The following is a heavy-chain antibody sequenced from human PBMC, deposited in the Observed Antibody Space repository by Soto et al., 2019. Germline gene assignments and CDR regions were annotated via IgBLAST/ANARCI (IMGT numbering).Heavy chain of an antibody. J-gene: IGHJ4*02. D-gene: IGHD3-10*01. V-gene: IGHV4-31*03. Sequence: QVQLQESGPGLVKPSQTQSITCTVSGGSVRRGNYYWSWIRQFPGKGLEWIGYISNSGRTHYNPSLMSRITILVDTSKNQFFLELRSVTAADTALYYCARADYATGSYHPDYWGQGTLVTVSS. CDR2: ISNSGRT. CDR1: GGSVRRGNYY. CDR3: ARADYATGSYHPDY.